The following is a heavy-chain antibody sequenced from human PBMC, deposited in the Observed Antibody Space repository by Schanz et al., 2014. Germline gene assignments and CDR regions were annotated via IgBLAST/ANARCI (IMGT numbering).Heavy chain of an antibody. CDR1: GFTFSSYA. CDR2: ISGSGGTT. V-gene: IGHV3-23*01. Sequence: EVQLLESGGGLVQPGGSLRLSCAASGFTFSSYAMSWVRQAPGKGLEWVSGISGSGGTTHYADSVEGRFTISRVNSKNTLYLQMNSLRTEDTAVYYCASPSGYSDYGTYFDFWGQGTLVTVSS. J-gene: IGHJ4*02. D-gene: IGHD5-12*01. CDR3: ASPSGYSDYGTYFDF.